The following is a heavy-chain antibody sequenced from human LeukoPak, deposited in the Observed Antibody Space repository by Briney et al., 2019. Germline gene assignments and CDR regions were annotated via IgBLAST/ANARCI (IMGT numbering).Heavy chain of an antibody. CDR2: INPNSAAT. V-gene: IGHV1-2*02. J-gene: IGHJ3*02. CDR1: GYTFTDYY. Sequence: ASVKVSCKASGYTFTDYYIRWVRQAPGQGLEWMGWINPNSAATYSPQKFQGRVTMTRDTSISTAYMDLSRLRSDDTALYYCAIRDYGDRDPFDIWGQGTMVTVSS. CDR3: AIRDYGDRDPFDI. D-gene: IGHD4-17*01.